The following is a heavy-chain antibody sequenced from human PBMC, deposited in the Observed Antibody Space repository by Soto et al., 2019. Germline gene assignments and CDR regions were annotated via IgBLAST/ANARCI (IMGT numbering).Heavy chain of an antibody. CDR2: ISSSGSTI. CDR3: ARVPPTPRGPWHYYYYYGMDV. V-gene: IGHV3-48*03. Sequence: EVQLVESGGGLVQPGGSLRLSCAASGFTFSSYEMNWVRQAPGKGLEWVSYISSSGSTIYYADSVKGRFTISRDNAKNSLYLQMNSLRDEDTAVYYCARVPPTPRGPWHYYYYYGMDVWGQGTTVTVSS. D-gene: IGHD3-10*01. CDR1: GFTFSSYE. J-gene: IGHJ6*02.